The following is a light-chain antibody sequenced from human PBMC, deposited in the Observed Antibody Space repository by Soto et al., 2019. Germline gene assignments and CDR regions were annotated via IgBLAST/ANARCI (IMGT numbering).Light chain of an antibody. J-gene: IGKJ1*01. Sequence: EIVLTQSPGTLSLSPGERATLSCRASQSVSSSYLAWYQQKPGQAPRLLIYGASSRATGIPHRFSGSGSGTDFTLTNSSLEPEDFAVYYCQQYDSSPVTFGQGTKEEIK. CDR1: QSVSSSY. CDR2: GAS. V-gene: IGKV3-20*01. CDR3: QQYDSSPVT.